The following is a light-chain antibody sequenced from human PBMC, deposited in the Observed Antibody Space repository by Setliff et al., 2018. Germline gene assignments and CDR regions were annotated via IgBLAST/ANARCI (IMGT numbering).Light chain of an antibody. CDR3: CSYAGRSTFRVI. J-gene: IGLJ2*01. V-gene: IGLV2-23*02. CDR1: TSDLGSYNL. CDR2: EVT. Sequence: SGSPGQSITISCTGTTSDLGSYNLVSWYQQHPGEAPKLILYEVTQRPSGVSIRFSGSKSGSTASLTISGLQAEDEADYYCCSYAGRSTFRVIFGGGTKVTVL.